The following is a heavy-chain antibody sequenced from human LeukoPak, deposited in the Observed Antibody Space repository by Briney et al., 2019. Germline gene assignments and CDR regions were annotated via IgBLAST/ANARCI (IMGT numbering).Heavy chain of an antibody. Sequence: ASVKVSCKASGYTFTSYGISWVRQAPGQGLEWMEWISAYNGNTNYAQKLQGRVTMTTDTSTSTAYMELRSLRSDDTAVYYCARGGVVVEDYYYYYGMDVWGQGTTVTVSS. CDR3: ARGGVVVEDYYYYYGMDV. V-gene: IGHV1-18*01. CDR2: ISAYNGNT. CDR1: GYTFTSYG. D-gene: IGHD2-15*01. J-gene: IGHJ6*02.